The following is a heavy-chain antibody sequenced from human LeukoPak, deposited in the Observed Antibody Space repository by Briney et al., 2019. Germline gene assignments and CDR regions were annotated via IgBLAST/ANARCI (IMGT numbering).Heavy chain of an antibody. D-gene: IGHD3-10*01. CDR1: VGSISSGSYY. V-gene: IGHV4-61*02. J-gene: IGHJ5*02. CDR3: ARDGVNTMVRGADGFDP. Sequence: SETLSLTCGVWVGSISSGSYYWSWIRQPAGKGLEWIGRIYTSGSTNYNPSLKSRVTISIDTSKNQSSLKLTSVTAADTAVYYCARDGVNTMVRGADGFDPWGQGTLVTVSS. CDR2: IYTSGST.